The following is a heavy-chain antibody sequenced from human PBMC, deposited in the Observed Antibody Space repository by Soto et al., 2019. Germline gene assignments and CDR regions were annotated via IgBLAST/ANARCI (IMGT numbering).Heavy chain of an antibody. D-gene: IGHD2-2*01. CDR3: ARQDCSSTSCYVREKGNWFDP. CDR2: IYYSGST. Sequence: SETLSLTCTVSGGSISSSSYYWGWIRQPPGKGLEWIGSIYYSGSTYYNPSLKSRVTISVDTSKNQFSLKLSSVTAADTAVYYCARQDCSSTSCYVREKGNWFDPWGQGTLVTVSS. V-gene: IGHV4-39*01. J-gene: IGHJ5*02. CDR1: GGSISSSSYY.